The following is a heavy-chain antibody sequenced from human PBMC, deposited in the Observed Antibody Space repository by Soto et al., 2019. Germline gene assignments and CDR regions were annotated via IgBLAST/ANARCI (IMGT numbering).Heavy chain of an antibody. V-gene: IGHV1-2*02. CDR2: INPYTGGT. Sequence: QVQLVQSGAEVKKPGASVKVSCKASGYTFTDYYMHWVRQAPGQGLEWLGWINPYTGGTNYAHKFQDRVTMTRDTSINTAYWDLSRLPSDDTAVYYCARDPIGGGAPYYCDYWGQGTLVTASS. CDR1: GYTFTDYY. D-gene: IGHD3-16*01. CDR3: ARDPIGGGAPYYCDY. J-gene: IGHJ4*02.